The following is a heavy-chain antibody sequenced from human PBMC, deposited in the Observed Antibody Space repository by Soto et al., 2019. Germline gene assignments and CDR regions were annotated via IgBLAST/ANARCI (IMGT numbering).Heavy chain of an antibody. CDR1: GFTFSGYA. J-gene: IGHJ2*01. CDR3: AKVAGGLGYFDL. Sequence: QPGGSLRLSCVASGFTFSGYAMTWVRQAPGKGLEWVATISATGGNIEYTESLKGRFTISRDNSKNTLYLQLNGLTSDDTAVHYCAKVAGGLGYFDLWGRGTLVTVPQ. D-gene: IGHD3-16*01. V-gene: IGHV3-23*01. CDR2: ISATGGNI.